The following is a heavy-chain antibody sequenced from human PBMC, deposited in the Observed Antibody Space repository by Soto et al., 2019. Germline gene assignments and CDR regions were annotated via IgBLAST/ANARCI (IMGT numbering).Heavy chain of an antibody. CDR3: AREPPGFLGTEAYFDY. J-gene: IGHJ4*02. CDR1: GGSVSSGSYY. Sequence: PSETLSLTCTVSGGSVSSGSYYWSWIRQPPGKGLEWIGYIYYSGSTNYNPSRKSRVTISVDTSKNQFSLKLSSVTAADTAVYYCAREPPGFLGTEAYFDYWGQGTLVTVSS. V-gene: IGHV4-61*01. CDR2: IYYSGST. D-gene: IGHD1-1*01.